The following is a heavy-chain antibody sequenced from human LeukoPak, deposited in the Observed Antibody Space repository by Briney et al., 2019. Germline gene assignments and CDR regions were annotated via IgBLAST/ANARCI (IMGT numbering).Heavy chain of an antibody. CDR3: ARDLPDYDFWSGYRVNWFDP. CDR1: GFTFSDYY. J-gene: IGHJ5*02. Sequence: GGSLRLSCVASGFTFSDYYMSWIRQAPGKGLEWVSYISSSGSTIYYADSVKGRFTISRDNAKNSLYLQMNSLRAEDTAVYYCARDLPDYDFWSGYRVNWFDPWGQGTLVTVSS. V-gene: IGHV3-11*01. D-gene: IGHD3-3*01. CDR2: ISSSGSTI.